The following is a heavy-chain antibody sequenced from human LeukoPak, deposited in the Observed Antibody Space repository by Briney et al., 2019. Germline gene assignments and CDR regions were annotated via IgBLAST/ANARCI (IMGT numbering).Heavy chain of an antibody. CDR3: ARDLVDVGGDAFDI. CDR1: GGSISSYY. D-gene: IGHD2-15*01. Sequence: MTSETLSLTCTVSGGSISSYYWSWIRQPAGKGLEWIGRIYTSGSTNYNPSLKSRVTMSVDTSKNQFSLKLSSVTAADTAVYYCARDLVDVGGDAFDIWGQGTMVTVSS. J-gene: IGHJ3*02. CDR2: IYTSGST. V-gene: IGHV4-4*07.